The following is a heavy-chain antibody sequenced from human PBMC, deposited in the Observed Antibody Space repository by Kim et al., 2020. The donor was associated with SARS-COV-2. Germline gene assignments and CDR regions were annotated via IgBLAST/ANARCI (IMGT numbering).Heavy chain of an antibody. Sequence: ASVKVSCKASGYTFTSYGISWVRQAPGQGLEWMGWISAYNGNTNYAQKLQGRVTMTTDTSTSTAYMELRSLRSDDTAVYYCARDPVGAMAPANWFDPWGQGTLVTVSS. CDR2: ISAYNGNT. CDR1: GYTFTSYG. V-gene: IGHV1-18*01. J-gene: IGHJ5*02. CDR3: ARDPVGAMAPANWFDP. D-gene: IGHD5-18*01.